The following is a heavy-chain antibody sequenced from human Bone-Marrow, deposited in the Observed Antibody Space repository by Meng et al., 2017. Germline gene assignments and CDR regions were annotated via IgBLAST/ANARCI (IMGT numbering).Heavy chain of an antibody. CDR3: ASNTIFGVVIPYYYYGMDV. J-gene: IGHJ6*02. Sequence: GESLKISCAASGFTFSTYGMNWVRQAPGKGLEWVSYISSSGSTIYYADSVKGRFTISRDNAKNSLYLQMNSLRAEDTAVYYCASNTIFGVVIPYYYYGMDVWGQGTTVTVSS. V-gene: IGHV3-48*03. D-gene: IGHD3-3*01. CDR2: ISSSGSTI. CDR1: GFTFSTYG.